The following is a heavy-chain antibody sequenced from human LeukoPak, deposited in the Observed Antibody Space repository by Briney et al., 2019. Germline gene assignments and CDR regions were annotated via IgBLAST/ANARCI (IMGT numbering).Heavy chain of an antibody. Sequence: SETLSLTCTVSGGSISSYYWSWIRQPPGKGLEWIGEINHSGSTNYNPSLKSRVTISVDTSKNQFSLKLSSVTAADTAVYYCARGRYYDIWGQGTMVTVSS. J-gene: IGHJ3*02. CDR3: ARGRYYDI. CDR1: GGSISSYY. V-gene: IGHV4-34*01. CDR2: INHSGST. D-gene: IGHD3-22*01.